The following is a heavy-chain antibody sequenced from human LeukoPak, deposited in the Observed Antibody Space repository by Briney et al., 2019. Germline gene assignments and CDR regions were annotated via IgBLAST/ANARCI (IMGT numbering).Heavy chain of an antibody. D-gene: IGHD2/OR15-2a*01. J-gene: IGHJ4*02. V-gene: IGHV4-4*02. CDR1: GGSISATNW. CDR3: AREGGFYRPLDY. CDR2: VHLNGRS. Sequence: SGTLSLTCDVSGGSISATNWWTWVRQPPGGGLEWIGEVHLNGRSHYSPSLESRVTMSADMSENHISLHLTSVTAADTAAYYCAREGGFYRPLDYTGPGTLVIVSS.